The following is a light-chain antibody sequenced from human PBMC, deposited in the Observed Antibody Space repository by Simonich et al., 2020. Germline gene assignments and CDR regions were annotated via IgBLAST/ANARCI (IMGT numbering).Light chain of an antibody. CDR1: QSVSSSY. Sequence: EIVLTQSPGTLSLSTGERATLSCRASQSVSSSYLAWYQQKTGLAPRLLIYDASSRATGIPDSFSGSGSGTDFTLTISRLEPEDFAVYYCQQYGSSRTFGQGTKLDIK. J-gene: IGKJ2*02. CDR3: QQYGSSRT. CDR2: DAS. V-gene: IGKV3D-20*01.